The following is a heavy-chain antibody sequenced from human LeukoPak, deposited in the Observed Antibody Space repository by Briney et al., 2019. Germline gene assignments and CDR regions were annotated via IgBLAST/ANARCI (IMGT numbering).Heavy chain of an antibody. Sequence: SQTLSLTCTVSGGSISSGGYYWSWIRQHPGKGPEWIGYIYYSGSTYYNPSLKSRVTISVDTSKNQFSLKLSSVTAADTAVYYCARYYYDSSGYYVTAFDYWGQGTLVTVSS. J-gene: IGHJ4*02. CDR1: GGSISSGGYY. V-gene: IGHV4-31*03. CDR3: ARYYYDSSGYYVTAFDY. CDR2: IYYSGST. D-gene: IGHD3-22*01.